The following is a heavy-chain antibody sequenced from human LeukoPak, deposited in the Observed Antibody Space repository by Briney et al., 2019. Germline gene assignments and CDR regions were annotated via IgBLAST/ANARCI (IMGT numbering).Heavy chain of an antibody. V-gene: IGHV3-33*01. CDR1: GFTFSNYG. CDR2: ISYDGNSK. D-gene: IGHD3-22*01. J-gene: IGHJ4*02. CDR3: ARAPVRGYYDSSGYWALDY. Sequence: GGSLRLSCAASGFTFSNYGMPWVRQAPGKGLEWVAVISYDGNSKYYADSVKGRFTISGDNSENTLYLQMNSLRAEDTAVYYCARAPVRGYYDSSGYWALDYWGQGTLVTVSS.